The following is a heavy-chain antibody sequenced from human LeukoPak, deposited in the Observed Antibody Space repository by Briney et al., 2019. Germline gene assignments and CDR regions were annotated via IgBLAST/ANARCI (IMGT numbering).Heavy chain of an antibody. J-gene: IGHJ4*02. D-gene: IGHD3-22*01. CDR1: GLPFSSYW. CDR2: IKPDGSDK. Sequence: GGSLTLSCAHSGLPFSSYWMSWLRQLPGRGLQWVAYIKPDGSDKYYADSVKGRFSISRDNAKNSLYLQMSSLRAEDTAVYYCARTKNSGRYYYFDYWGPGTLVTVSS. V-gene: IGHV3-7*01. CDR3: ARTKNSGRYYYFDY.